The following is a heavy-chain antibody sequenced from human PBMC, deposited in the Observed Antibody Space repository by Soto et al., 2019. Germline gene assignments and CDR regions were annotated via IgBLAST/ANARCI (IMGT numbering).Heavy chain of an antibody. J-gene: IGHJ3*02. Sequence: PSETLSLTCTVSGGSISSSSYYWGWIRQPPGKGLEWIGSIYYSGSTYYNPSLKSRVTISVDTSKNQFSLKLSSVTAADTAVYYCASFTIFGVVIYAFDIWGQGTMVTVS. D-gene: IGHD3-3*01. CDR2: IYYSGST. CDR3: ASFTIFGVVIYAFDI. V-gene: IGHV4-39*01. CDR1: GGSISSSSYY.